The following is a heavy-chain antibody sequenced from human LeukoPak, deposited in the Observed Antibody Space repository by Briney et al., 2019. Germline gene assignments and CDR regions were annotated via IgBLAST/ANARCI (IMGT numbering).Heavy chain of an antibody. CDR3: ARARGGRTYSETGGYPVFDN. Sequence: GGSLRLSCIGSGSTISSNYMTWVRQAPGKGLEWVSVIYSGDSTHYADSVKGRFTVSRDNSRTTLYLQMNSLRAEDTAVYFCARARGGRTYSETGGYPVFDNWGQGTLVTVSS. V-gene: IGHV3-66*01. D-gene: IGHD2-8*02. CDR2: IYSGDST. CDR1: GSTISSNY. J-gene: IGHJ4*02.